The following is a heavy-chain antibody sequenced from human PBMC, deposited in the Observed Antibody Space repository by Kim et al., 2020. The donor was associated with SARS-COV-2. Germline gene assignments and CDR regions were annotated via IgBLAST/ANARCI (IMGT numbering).Heavy chain of an antibody. CDR2: IYYSGST. J-gene: IGHJ5*02. V-gene: IGHV4-31*03. CDR3: ATGRKIYYDWFDP. D-gene: IGHD1-26*01. Sequence: SETLSLTCTVSSGSISSGGYYWSWIRQHPGKGLEWIGYIYYSGSTYYNPSLKSRVTISVDTSKNQFSLKLSSVTAADTAVYYCATGRKIYYDWFDPWGQGTLVTVSS. CDR1: SGSISSGGYY.